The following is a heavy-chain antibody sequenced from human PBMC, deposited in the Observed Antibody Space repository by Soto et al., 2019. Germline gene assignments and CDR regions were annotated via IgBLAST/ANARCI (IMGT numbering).Heavy chain of an antibody. CDR2: IYYSGST. CDR3: ARGGDGYTTSLFDY. J-gene: IGHJ4*02. CDR1: SDSISSYY. Sequence: SETLSLTCTVSSDSISSYYWSWIRQPPGKGLEWIGYIYYSGSTNYNPSLRSRLTMSVDTSKNQFSLKLNSVTAADTAVYYCARGGDGYTTSLFDYWGLGTLVTVSS. V-gene: IGHV4-59*01. D-gene: IGHD5-18*01.